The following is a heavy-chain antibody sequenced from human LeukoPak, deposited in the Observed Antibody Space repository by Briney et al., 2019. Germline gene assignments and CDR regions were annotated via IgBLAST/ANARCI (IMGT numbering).Heavy chain of an antibody. Sequence: SQTLSLTCAISGVSVSSNSVAWNWIRQSPSRGLEWLGRTYYRSKWYSDYAVSIKGRITIKPDTSKNQFSLQLNSVTPEDTAVYYCARIGGDYSYGMDVWGQGTTVTVSS. D-gene: IGHD2-21*01. J-gene: IGHJ6*02. CDR1: GVSVSSNSVA. CDR3: ARIGGDYSYGMDV. V-gene: IGHV6-1*01. CDR2: TYYRSKWYS.